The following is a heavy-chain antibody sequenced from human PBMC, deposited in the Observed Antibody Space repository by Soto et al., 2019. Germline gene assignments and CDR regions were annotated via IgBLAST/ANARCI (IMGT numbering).Heavy chain of an antibody. CDR3: ARRPGIAAWFWFDP. V-gene: IGHV4-39*01. Sequence: PSETLSLTCTVSGGSISSSSYYWGWIRQPPGKGLEWIGSIYYSGTTYYNPSLKSRVTISIDTSKNQFSLKLSSVTAADTAVHYCARRPGIAAWFWFDPWGQGTLVTVSS. CDR1: GGSISSSSYY. J-gene: IGHJ5*02. D-gene: IGHD6-13*01. CDR2: IYYSGTT.